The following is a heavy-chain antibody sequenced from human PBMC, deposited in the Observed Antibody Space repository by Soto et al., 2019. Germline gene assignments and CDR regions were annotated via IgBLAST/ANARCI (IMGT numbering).Heavy chain of an antibody. D-gene: IGHD4-17*01. V-gene: IGHV1-18*01. CDR2: ISAYNGNT. CDR3: ARGHPTNDYGDNDAFDI. Sequence: ASVKVSCKASGYTFTSYGISWVRQAPGQGLEWMGWISAYNGNTNYAQKLQGRVTITTDTSTSTAYMELSSLRSEDTAVYYCARGHPTNDYGDNDAFDIWGQGTMVTVSS. CDR1: GYTFTSYG. J-gene: IGHJ3*02.